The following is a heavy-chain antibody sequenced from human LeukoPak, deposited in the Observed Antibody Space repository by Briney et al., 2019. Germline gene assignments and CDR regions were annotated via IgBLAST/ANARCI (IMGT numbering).Heavy chain of an antibody. V-gene: IGHV4-59*01. CDR3: ARVSDESVVVPAAAVQY. CDR2: IYYSGST. J-gene: IGHJ4*02. CDR1: GGSISSYY. Sequence: SETLSLTCTVSGGSISSYYWSWIRQPPGKGLEWIGYIYYSGSTNYNPSLKSRVTISVDTSKNQFSLKLSSVTAADTAVYYCARVSDESVVVPAAAVQYWGQGTLVTVSS. D-gene: IGHD2-2*01.